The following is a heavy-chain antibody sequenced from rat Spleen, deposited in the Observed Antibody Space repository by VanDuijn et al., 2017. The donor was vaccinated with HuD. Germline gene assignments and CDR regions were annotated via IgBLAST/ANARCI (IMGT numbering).Heavy chain of an antibody. Sequence: EVQLVESGGGLVQPGRSLKLSCAASGFTFSNYGMAWVRQAPTKGLEWVATISYDGSSTYYRDSVKGRFTISRDIAKTTLYLQMDSLRSEDTATYYCARHGGLRNWFAYWGQGTLVTVSS. CDR1: GFTFSNYG. J-gene: IGHJ3*01. CDR3: ARHGGLRNWFAY. V-gene: IGHV5-29*01. CDR2: ISYDGSST. D-gene: IGHD1-11*01.